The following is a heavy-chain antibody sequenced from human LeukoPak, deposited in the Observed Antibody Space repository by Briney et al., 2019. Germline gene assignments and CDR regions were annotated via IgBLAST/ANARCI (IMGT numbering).Heavy chain of an antibody. V-gene: IGHV3-23*01. CDR3: VRGNDYGGPHY. CDR2: ITGNGVNT. J-gene: IGHJ4*02. Sequence: GGSLRLSCAASGFTFSTYAMSWVRQAPGKRLEWISAITGNGVNTYHADSVKGRFTISRDNSKNTLYLQMSSLRAEDAAVYYCVRGNDYGGPHYWGQGTLVTVSS. CDR1: GFTFSTYA. D-gene: IGHD4-23*01.